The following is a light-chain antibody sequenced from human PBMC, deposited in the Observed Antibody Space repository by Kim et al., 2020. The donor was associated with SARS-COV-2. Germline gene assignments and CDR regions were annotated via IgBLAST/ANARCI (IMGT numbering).Light chain of an antibody. CDR3: EKHKDWWR. CDR2: GAS. Sequence: ETVMTQSPAIMSVSPGETVTLSCRASQGIVTKLAWYQVKPGQAPRLLIYGASTRATGIPARFSGSGSGTQFTLTISSLQSEDFAVYWCEKHKDWWRFGQGTKVDIK. J-gene: IGKJ1*01. V-gene: IGKV3-15*01. CDR1: QGIVTK.